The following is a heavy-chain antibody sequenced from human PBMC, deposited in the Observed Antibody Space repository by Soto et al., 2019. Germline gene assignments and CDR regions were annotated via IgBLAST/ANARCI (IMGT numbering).Heavy chain of an antibody. D-gene: IGHD6-19*01. J-gene: IGHJ6*02. V-gene: IGHV3-30*18. CDR3: AKDLEYSSGRPPKNYYGMDV. CDR1: GFTFSSYG. Sequence: GGSLRLSCAASGFTFSSYGMHWVRQAPGKGLEWVAVISYDGSNKYYADSVKGRFTISRDNSKNTLYLQMNSLRAEDTAVYYCAKDLEYSSGRPPKNYYGMDVWGQGTTVTVSS. CDR2: ISYDGSNK.